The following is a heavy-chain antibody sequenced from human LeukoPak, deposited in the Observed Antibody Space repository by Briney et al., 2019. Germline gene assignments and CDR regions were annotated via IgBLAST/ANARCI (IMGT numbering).Heavy chain of an antibody. D-gene: IGHD3-22*01. J-gene: IGHJ6*03. Sequence: GGSLRLSCAASGFTFSTYGMHWVRQAPGKGLEWVAFIRYDGSNKYYADSVKGRFTISRDNSKNTLYLQMNSLRAEDTAVYYCAKVLLGYYYDSSGYYNYMDVWGKGTTDTVSS. CDR3: AKVLLGYYYDSSGYYNYMDV. CDR2: IRYDGSNK. V-gene: IGHV3-30*02. CDR1: GFTFSTYG.